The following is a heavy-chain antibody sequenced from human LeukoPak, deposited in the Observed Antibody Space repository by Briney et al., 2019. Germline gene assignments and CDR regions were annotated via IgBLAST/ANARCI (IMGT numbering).Heavy chain of an antibody. CDR3: AKDRSYFDY. D-gene: IGHD3-16*02. CDR1: GFTFSRYT. CDR2: ISDRGHRT. Sequence: GGSLRLSCAASGFTFSRYTMTWVRQAPGKGLEWVSGISDRGHRTYYADSVKGRFTISRDNSKNTVYLQMNSLRAEDTAVYYCAKDRSYFDYWGQGTLVTVSS. J-gene: IGHJ4*02. V-gene: IGHV3-23*01.